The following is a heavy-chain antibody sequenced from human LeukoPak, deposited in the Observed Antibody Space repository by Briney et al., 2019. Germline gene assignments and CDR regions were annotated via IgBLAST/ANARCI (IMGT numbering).Heavy chain of an antibody. V-gene: IGHV1-18*01. Sequence: ASVKVSCKASGYTFTSYGISWVRQAPGQGLEWMGWISAYNGNTNYAQKLQGRVTMTTDTSTSTAYMELRSLRSDDTAVYYCARDYDFWSGYRGPYYYYGMDVWGQGTTVTVSS. J-gene: IGHJ6*02. CDR1: GYTFTSYG. D-gene: IGHD3-3*01. CDR2: ISAYNGNT. CDR3: ARDYDFWSGYRGPYYYYGMDV.